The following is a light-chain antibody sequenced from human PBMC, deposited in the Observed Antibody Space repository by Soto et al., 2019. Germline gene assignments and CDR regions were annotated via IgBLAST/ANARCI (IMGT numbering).Light chain of an antibody. CDR1: SSDVGGYNY. Sequence: QSALTQPPSASGSPGQSVTISCTGTSSDVGGYNYVSWYQQHPGKAPKLMIYEVSKRPSGVPDRFSGSKSGNTASLTVSGLHADDEADYYCSSYAGSNNWNFGTGTKLTVL. CDR3: SSYAGSNNWN. V-gene: IGLV2-8*01. J-gene: IGLJ1*01. CDR2: EVS.